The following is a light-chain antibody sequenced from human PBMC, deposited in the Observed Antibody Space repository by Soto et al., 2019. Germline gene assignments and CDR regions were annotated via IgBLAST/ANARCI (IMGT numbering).Light chain of an antibody. CDR2: AVS. Sequence: QSVLTQPASVSGSPGQSITISCTGTSSDVGGYNYVSWSKQHPGKAPELMIYAVSSRPSGFSNRFSGSKSGNTASLTISGLQAEDEAHYYCSSYTDSTTLVFGGGTKLTVL. CDR3: SSYTDSTTLV. J-gene: IGLJ2*01. V-gene: IGLV2-14*03. CDR1: SSDVGGYNY.